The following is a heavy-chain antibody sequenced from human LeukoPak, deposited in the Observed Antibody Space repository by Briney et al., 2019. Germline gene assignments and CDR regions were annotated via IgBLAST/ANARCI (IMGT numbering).Heavy chain of an antibody. CDR1: GGSISSSSYY. D-gene: IGHD6-13*01. CDR2: IYYSGST. V-gene: IGHV4-39*07. J-gene: IGHJ4*02. Sequence: SETLSLTCTVSGGSISSSSYYWGWIRQPPGKGLEWIGSIYYSGSTYYNPSLKSRVTISVDTSKNQFSLKLSSVTAADTAVYYCARHSGYSSSWYTNYFDYWGQGTLVTVSS. CDR3: ARHSGYSSSWYTNYFDY.